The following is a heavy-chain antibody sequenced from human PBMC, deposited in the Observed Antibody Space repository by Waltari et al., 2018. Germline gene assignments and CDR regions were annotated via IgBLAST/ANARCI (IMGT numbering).Heavy chain of an antibody. CDR1: EFTFSSFA. CDR3: AKDPAGTYYFEY. J-gene: IGHJ4*02. V-gene: IGHV3-23*01. CDR2: IRGSGGNT. Sequence: EVQLLESGGGLVQPGGSLRLSCAASEFTFSSFAMNWVRQAPGKGLEWVSTIRGSGGNTYYSYSVKGRFTISRDNSKNTLYLQMNSLRAEDTAVYYCAKDPAGTYYFEYWGQGTLVTVSS. D-gene: IGHD6-19*01.